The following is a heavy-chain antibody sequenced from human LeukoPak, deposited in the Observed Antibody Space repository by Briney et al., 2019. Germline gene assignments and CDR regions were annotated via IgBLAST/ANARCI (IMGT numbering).Heavy chain of an antibody. Sequence: GGSLRLSCAASGFTFSSYAVHWVRQAPGKGLEWVAVISYDGSNKYYADSVKGRFTISRDNSKNTLYLQMNSLRAEDTAVYYCARRGYSYGYWDYYYYYMDVWGKGTTVTISS. CDR3: ARRGYSYGYWDYYYYYMDV. J-gene: IGHJ6*03. V-gene: IGHV3-30*04. CDR1: GFTFSSYA. D-gene: IGHD5-18*01. CDR2: ISYDGSNK.